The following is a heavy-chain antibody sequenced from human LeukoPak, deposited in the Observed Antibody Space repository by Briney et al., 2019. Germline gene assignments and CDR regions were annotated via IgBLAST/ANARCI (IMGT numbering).Heavy chain of an antibody. CDR1: GFTFSDYY. V-gene: IGHV3-11*04. CDR2: ISSSGSTI. Sequence: PGGSLRLSCAASGFTFSDYYMSWIRQAPGKGLEWVSYISSSGSTIYYADSVKGRFIISRDNARNTVYLQMNSLRVEDTAVYYCVRDFRSADYWGQGTLVTVSS. J-gene: IGHJ4*02. CDR3: VRDFRSADY.